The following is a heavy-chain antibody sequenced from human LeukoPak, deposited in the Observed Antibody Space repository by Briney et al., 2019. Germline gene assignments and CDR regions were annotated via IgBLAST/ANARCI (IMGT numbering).Heavy chain of an antibody. CDR3: ARVFNYYDSSGYPHQT. D-gene: IGHD3-22*01. CDR2: ISAYNGNT. V-gene: IGHV1-18*01. CDR1: GCTFTSYG. J-gene: IGHJ5*02. Sequence: ASVKVSCKASGCTFTSYGISWVRQAPGQGLEWMGWISAYNGNTNYAQKLQGRVTMTTDTSTSTAYMELRSLRSDDTAVYYCARVFNYYDSSGYPHQTWGQGTLVTVSS.